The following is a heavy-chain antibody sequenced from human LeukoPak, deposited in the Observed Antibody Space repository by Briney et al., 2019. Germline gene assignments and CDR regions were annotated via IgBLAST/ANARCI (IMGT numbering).Heavy chain of an antibody. V-gene: IGHV4-59*08. CDR1: GGSISSYY. CDR3: ASDDYGDYSFDY. Sequence: TSETLSLACTVSGGSISSYYWSWIRQPPGKGLEWIGYIYYSGSTYYNPSLKSRVTISVDTSKNQFSLKLSSVTAADTAVYYCASDDYGDYSFDYWGQGTLVTVSS. J-gene: IGHJ4*02. D-gene: IGHD4-17*01. CDR2: IYYSGST.